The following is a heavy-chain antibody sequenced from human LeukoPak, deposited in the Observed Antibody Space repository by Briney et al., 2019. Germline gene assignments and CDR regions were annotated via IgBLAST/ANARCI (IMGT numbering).Heavy chain of an antibody. CDR1: GGSISSGGYY. V-gene: IGHV4-30-2*01. CDR2: IYHSGST. D-gene: IGHD6-13*01. CDR3: ARRAHVGAASWYPGTYYYYYGIDV. J-gene: IGHJ6*02. Sequence: PSQTLSLTCTVSGGSISSGGYYWSWIRQPPGKGLEWIGYIYHSGSTYYNPSLKSRVTISVDRSKNQFSLKLSSVTAADMAVYYCARRAHVGAASWYPGTYYYYYGIDVWGQGTTVTVSS.